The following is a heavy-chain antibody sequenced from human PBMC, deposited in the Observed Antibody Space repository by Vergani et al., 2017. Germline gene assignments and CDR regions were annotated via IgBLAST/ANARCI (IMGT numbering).Heavy chain of an antibody. D-gene: IGHD6-19*01. J-gene: IGHJ5*02. Sequence: QLQLQESGPGLVKPSATLSLTCSVSGASIRSSNYYWGWIRQPPGKGLEWIASLYYSGSTYYNPSLKSRVTISVDPSKNQFSLKLSSVTAADTAVYVCARHSTVEWLVKLGWIDPWGQGILVTVSS. CDR2: LYYSGST. V-gene: IGHV4-39*01. CDR3: ARHSTVEWLVKLGWIDP. CDR1: GASIRSSNYY.